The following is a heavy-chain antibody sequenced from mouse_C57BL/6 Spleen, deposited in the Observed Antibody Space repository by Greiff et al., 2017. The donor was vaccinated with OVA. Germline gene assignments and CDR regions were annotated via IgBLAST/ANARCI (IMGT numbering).Heavy chain of an antibody. CDR1: GFTFSSYT. CDR3: ARHAYYYGSRNWYFDV. Sequence: EVMLVESGGGLVKPGGSLKLSCAASGFTFSSYTMSWVRQTPEKRLEWVATISGGGGNTYYPDSVKGRFTISRDNAKNTLYLQMSSLRSEDTALYYCARHAYYYGSRNWYFDVWGTGTTVTVSS. D-gene: IGHD1-1*01. CDR2: ISGGGGNT. J-gene: IGHJ1*03. V-gene: IGHV5-9*01.